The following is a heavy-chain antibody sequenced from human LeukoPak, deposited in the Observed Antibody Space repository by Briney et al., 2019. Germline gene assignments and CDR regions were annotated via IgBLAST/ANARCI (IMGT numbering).Heavy chain of an antibody. CDR3: ARAEGSHSYYYYGMDV. Sequence: ASVKVSCKASGYTFTGYYMHWVRQAPGQGLEWMGWINPNSGGTNYAQKFQGRVTMTRDTSISTAYMELSRLRSDDTAVYYCARAEGSHSYYYYGMDVWGQGTTVTVSS. CDR1: GYTFTGYY. V-gene: IGHV1-2*02. CDR2: INPNSGGT. J-gene: IGHJ6*02.